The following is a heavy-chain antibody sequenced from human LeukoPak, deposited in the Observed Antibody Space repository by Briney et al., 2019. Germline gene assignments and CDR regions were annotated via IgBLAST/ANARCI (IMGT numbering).Heavy chain of an antibody. CDR1: GGSISSYY. J-gene: IGHJ6*02. D-gene: IGHD5-18*01. CDR2: IYYSGST. CDR3: ASYVDTARAGRGIDV. Sequence: SETLSLTCTVSGGSISSYYWSWIRQPPGKGLEWIGYIYYSGSTNYNPSLKSRVTISVDTSKNQYSLTLSSVTAADTAVYYCASYVDTARAGRGIDVWGQGTTVTVSS. V-gene: IGHV4-59*08.